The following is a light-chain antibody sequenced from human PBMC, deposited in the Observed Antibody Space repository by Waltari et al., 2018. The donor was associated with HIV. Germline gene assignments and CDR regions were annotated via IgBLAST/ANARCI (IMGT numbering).Light chain of an antibody. Sequence: QSVLTQPPSTSATPGQRVTILCSGASSNIGRHFVSWYQHPPGATPKLLIYESDRRPSGVPDRFSGSESGTSASLAISGLRSEDEADYYCAAWDNYLNAWVFGGGTRVTVL. CDR2: ESD. V-gene: IGLV1-47*01. CDR3: AAWDNYLNAWV. J-gene: IGLJ3*02. CDR1: SSNIGRHF.